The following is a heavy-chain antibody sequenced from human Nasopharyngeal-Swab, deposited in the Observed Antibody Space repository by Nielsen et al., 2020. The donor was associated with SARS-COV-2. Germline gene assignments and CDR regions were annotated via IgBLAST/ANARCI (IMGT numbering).Heavy chain of an antibody. V-gene: IGHV4-39*01. CDR1: VDSISSGSYY. CDR3: ASLLVVPAAIPTRYYFDY. D-gene: IGHD2-2*01. J-gene: IGHJ4*02. CDR2: IYYSGST. Sequence: SETLSLTCTVSVDSISSGSYYWGWIRPPPGHVPEWIGSIYYSGSTYYNPSLKSRATISVDTSKNQFSLKLSSVTAADTAVYYCASLLVVPAAIPTRYYFDYWGQGTLVTVSS.